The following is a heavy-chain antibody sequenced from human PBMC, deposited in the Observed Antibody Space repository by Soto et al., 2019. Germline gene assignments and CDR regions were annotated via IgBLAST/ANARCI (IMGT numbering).Heavy chain of an antibody. J-gene: IGHJ5*02. Sequence: PGGSLRLSCAASGFTFSSYAMSWVRQAPGKGLEWVSAISGSGGSTYYADSVKGRFTISRDNSKNTLYLQMNSLRAEDTAVYYCAKVMREERYSSSSADWFDPWGQGTLVTVSS. CDR1: GFTFSSYA. CDR2: ISGSGGST. CDR3: AKVMREERYSSSSADWFDP. V-gene: IGHV3-23*01. D-gene: IGHD6-6*01.